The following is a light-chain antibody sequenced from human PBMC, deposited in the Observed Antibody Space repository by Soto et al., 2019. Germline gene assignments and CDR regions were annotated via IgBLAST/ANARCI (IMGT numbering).Light chain of an antibody. CDR1: QSISSW. CDR3: QQYSSYSRT. CDR2: KAY. J-gene: IGKJ4*01. V-gene: IGKV1-5*03. Sequence: DIQMTQSPSTLSASVGDRVTITCRASQSISSWLAWYQQKPGKAPKLLIYKAYSLESGVPSKFRGSGSGTEFTLTISSLQPDYFATYYCQQYSSYSRTFGGGTKVEI.